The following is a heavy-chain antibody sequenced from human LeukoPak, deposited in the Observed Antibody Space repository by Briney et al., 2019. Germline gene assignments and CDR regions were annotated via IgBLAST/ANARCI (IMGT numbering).Heavy chain of an antibody. J-gene: IGHJ4*02. Sequence: GGPLRLSCAASGFTFSSYAMHWVRQAPGKGLEWVAVISYDGSNKYYADSVKGRFTISRDNSKNTLYLQMNSLRAEDTAVYYCARDNAEWELLQAPDYWGQGTLVTVSS. D-gene: IGHD1-26*01. CDR1: GFTFSSYA. V-gene: IGHV3-30*04. CDR3: ARDNAEWELLQAPDY. CDR2: ISYDGSNK.